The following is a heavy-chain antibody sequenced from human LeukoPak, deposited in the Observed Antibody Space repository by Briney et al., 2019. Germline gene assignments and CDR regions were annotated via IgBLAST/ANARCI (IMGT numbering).Heavy chain of an antibody. V-gene: IGHV3-23*01. J-gene: IGHJ5*02. CDR1: GFTFSDYA. D-gene: IGHD2-2*01. CDR3: AKNGCTGTRCYVHS. Sequence: GGSLRLSCAAFGFTFSDYAMTWVRQAPGKGLEWVSIISGGGDSTFYADSVKGRFTVSRDNAKNTLYLQMNSLRAEDTAVFYCAKNGCTGTRCYVHSWGRGTPVPVSS. CDR2: ISGGGDST.